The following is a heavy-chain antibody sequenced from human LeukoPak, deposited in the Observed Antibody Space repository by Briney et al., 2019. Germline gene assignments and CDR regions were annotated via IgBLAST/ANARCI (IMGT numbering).Heavy chain of an antibody. CDR2: IYSGGST. J-gene: IGHJ4*02. CDR1: GFTVSNNY. Sequence: GGSLRLSCAASGFTVSNNYMSWVRQAPGKGLEWVSVIYSGGSTYYADSVKGRLTISRDNSKNTLYLQMNSLRAEDTAVYYCARDPRGYSGYDYYWGQGTLVTVSS. D-gene: IGHD5-12*01. V-gene: IGHV3-53*01. CDR3: ARDPRGYSGYDYY.